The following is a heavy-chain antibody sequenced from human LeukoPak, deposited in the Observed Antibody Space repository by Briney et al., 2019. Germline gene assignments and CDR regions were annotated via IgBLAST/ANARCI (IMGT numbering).Heavy chain of an antibody. CDR1: GFIFSNYG. CDR3: AKAYSIFGAIYYGMDV. Sequence: GGSLGLSCAASGFIFSNYGMHWVRQAPGKGLEWVAIISYDGSNKFYGSSVKGRFTISRDNSKSTLYLQVNSLRAEDTAVYYCAKAYSIFGAIYYGMDVWGHGTTVTVSS. J-gene: IGHJ6*02. V-gene: IGHV3-30*18. D-gene: IGHD3-3*01. CDR2: ISYDGSNK.